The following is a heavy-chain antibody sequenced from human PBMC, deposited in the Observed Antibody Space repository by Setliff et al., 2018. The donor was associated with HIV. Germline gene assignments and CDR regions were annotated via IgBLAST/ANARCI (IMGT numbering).Heavy chain of an antibody. Sequence: ASVKVSCKASGYTFTSYAMHWVRQAPGQRLEWMGWIHAGNGYTKYSQKFQGRVTFTRDTSASAAYMDLSSLRSEDTAVYYCARSDISGTGYFDSWGQGTLVTVSS. CDR1: GYTFTSYA. CDR2: IHAGNGYT. V-gene: IGHV1-3*01. CDR3: ARSDISGTGYFDS. J-gene: IGHJ4*02. D-gene: IGHD1-20*01.